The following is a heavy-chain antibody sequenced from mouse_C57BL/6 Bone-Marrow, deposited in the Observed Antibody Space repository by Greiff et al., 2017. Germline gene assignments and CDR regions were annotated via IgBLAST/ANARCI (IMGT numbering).Heavy chain of an antibody. CDR3: AKYYEDY. Sequence: EVKLVESGGGLVKPGGSLKLSCAASGFTFSDYGMHWVRQAPEKGLEWVAYISGGSSTIYYADTVKGRFTISRDNAKNTLFLQMTSLRSEDTAMYYCAKYYEDYWGQGTSVTVSS. CDR2: ISGGSSTI. J-gene: IGHJ4*01. V-gene: IGHV5-17*01. CDR1: GFTFSDYG. D-gene: IGHD2-4*01.